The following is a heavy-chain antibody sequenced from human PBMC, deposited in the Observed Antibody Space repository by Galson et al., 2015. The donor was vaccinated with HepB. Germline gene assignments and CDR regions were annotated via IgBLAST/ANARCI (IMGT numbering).Heavy chain of an antibody. J-gene: IGHJ4*02. V-gene: IGHV1-24*01. CDR3: ATDPGVTDTAIY. CDR2: FDPEDGET. CDR1: GYTLTELS. D-gene: IGHD5-18*01. Sequence: SVKVSCKVSGYTLTELSMHWVRQAPGKGLEWMGGFDPEDGETIYAQKFQGRVTMTEDTSTDTAYMELSSLRSEDTAVYYCATDPGVTDTAIYWGQGTLVTVSS.